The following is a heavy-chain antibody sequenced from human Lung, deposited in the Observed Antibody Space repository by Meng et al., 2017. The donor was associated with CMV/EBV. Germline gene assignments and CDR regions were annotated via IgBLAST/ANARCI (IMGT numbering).Heavy chain of an antibody. J-gene: IGHJ5*02. CDR2: IYSGGLT. CDR3: ARGYSGTPS. Sequence: SCEGSGFPITSDYMTWVRQAPGKGLEWVSGIYSGGLTYYADSVKGRFTMSRDNSKNTLYLQMNSLRAEDTAMYYCARGYSGTPSWGQGTLVTGAS. V-gene: IGHV3-53*01. D-gene: IGHD1-26*01. CDR1: GFPITSDY.